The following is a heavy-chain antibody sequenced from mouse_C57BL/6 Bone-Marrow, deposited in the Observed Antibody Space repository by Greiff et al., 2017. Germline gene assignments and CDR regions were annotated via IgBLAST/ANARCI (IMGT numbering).Heavy chain of an antibody. V-gene: IGHV1-26*01. J-gene: IGHJ3*01. CDR3: TRRNYSNYLSY. D-gene: IGHD2-5*01. CDR2: INPNNGGT. Sequence: EVQLQQSGPELVKPGASVKISCKASGYTFTDYYMNWVKQSHGKSLEWIGDINPNNGGTSYNQKFKGKATLTVDTSSSTAYMELRSLTSEDSAVYYCTRRNYSNYLSYRGHGTLVTVSA. CDR1: GYTFTDYY.